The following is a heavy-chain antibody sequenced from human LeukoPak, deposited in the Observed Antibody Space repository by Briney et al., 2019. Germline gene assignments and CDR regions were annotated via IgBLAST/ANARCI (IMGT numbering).Heavy chain of an antibody. CDR3: VRDLGGRSGH. D-gene: IGHD1-26*01. Sequence: PGKSLRLSCAASGFTFSGYPIHWVRQAPGKGLEWVAVISYDGSNKYYADSVKGRSTIFRDNAKNTLYLQMNSLRAEDTAVYYCVRDLGGRSGHWGQGTLVTVSS. CDR1: GFTFSGYP. CDR2: ISYDGSNK. V-gene: IGHV3-30-3*01. J-gene: IGHJ4*02.